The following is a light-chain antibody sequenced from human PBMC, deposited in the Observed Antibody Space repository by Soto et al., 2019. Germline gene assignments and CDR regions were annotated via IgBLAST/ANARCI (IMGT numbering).Light chain of an antibody. CDR1: QSVISTY. CDR3: QYYGSPPLT. Sequence: ERVLTQSPGTLSLSPGERATLSCRASQSVISTYLAWYQQKPGQAPRLLIYGASSKAPGIPVRFSGGGSGTYFTLTISRLAAEDFAVYYWQYYGSPPLTFGGGTKVEIK. J-gene: IGKJ4*02. V-gene: IGKV3-20*01. CDR2: GAS.